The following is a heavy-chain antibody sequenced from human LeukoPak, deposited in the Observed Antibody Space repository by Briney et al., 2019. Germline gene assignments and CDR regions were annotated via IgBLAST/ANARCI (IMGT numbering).Heavy chain of an antibody. V-gene: IGHV3-30*18. CDR2: VSFDGGNI. CDR3: VKDRKYCFEY. CDR1: GFTFDMYG. J-gene: IGHJ4*02. Sequence: GGSLRLSCAASGFTFDMYGTHWVRQAPGKGLEWVAIVSFDGGNIYYADFVKGRFTISRDNSRNTVSLQMTSLSAEDTAVYYCVKDRKYCFEYWGQGTVVTVSS.